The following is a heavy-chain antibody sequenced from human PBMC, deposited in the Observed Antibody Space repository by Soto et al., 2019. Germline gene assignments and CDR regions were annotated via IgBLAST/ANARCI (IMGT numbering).Heavy chain of an antibody. Sequence: GGSLRLSCAASGFTFSSYWMSWVRQAPGKGLEWVANIKQDGSEKYYVDSVKGRFTISRDNAKNSLYLQMNSLRAEDTAVYYCAREGDFWSGGIPYYYYYYMDVWGKGTTVTVSS. V-gene: IGHV3-7*01. D-gene: IGHD3-3*01. CDR2: IKQDGSEK. J-gene: IGHJ6*03. CDR3: AREGDFWSGGIPYYYYYYMDV. CDR1: GFTFSSYW.